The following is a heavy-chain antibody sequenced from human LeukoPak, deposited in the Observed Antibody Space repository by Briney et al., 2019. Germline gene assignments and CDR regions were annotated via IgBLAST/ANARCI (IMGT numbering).Heavy chain of an antibody. CDR1: GFIFSNRG. D-gene: IGHD4-17*01. Sequence: GGSLRLSCAASGFIFSNRGMNWVRQAPGKGLEWVSTISGSGDSTYYADSVKGRFTTSRDNSKNTLYLQMNSLRVEDTAVYYCAKGAYHGDWGQGTLVTISS. J-gene: IGHJ4*02. V-gene: IGHV3-23*01. CDR2: ISGSGDST. CDR3: AKGAYHGD.